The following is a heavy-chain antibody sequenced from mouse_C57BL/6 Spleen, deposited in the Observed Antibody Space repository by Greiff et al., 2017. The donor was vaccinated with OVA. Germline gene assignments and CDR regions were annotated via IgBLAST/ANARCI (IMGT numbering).Heavy chain of an antibody. V-gene: IGHV5-9*01. CDR1: GFTFTSYT. CDR2: ISGGGGNT. CDR3: ARERGFDV. J-gene: IGHJ1*03. Sequence: EVQLVESGGGLVKPGGSLKLSCTASGFTFTSYTMSWVRQTPEKRLEWVATISGGGGNTYYPDSVKGRFTISRDNAKNTLYLQMSCLRSEDTALFYCARERGFDVWGTRTTVNVIS.